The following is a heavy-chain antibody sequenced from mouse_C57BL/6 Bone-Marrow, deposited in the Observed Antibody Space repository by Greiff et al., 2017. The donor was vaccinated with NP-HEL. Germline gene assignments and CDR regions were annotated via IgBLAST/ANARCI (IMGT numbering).Heavy chain of an antibody. D-gene: IGHD2-3*01. CDR2: INPNNGGT. J-gene: IGHJ1*03. V-gene: IGHV1-26*01. CDR3: ARRGWLLRGYFDV. Sequence: VQLQQSGPELVKPGASVKISCKASGYTFTDYYMNWVKQSHGKSLEWIGDINPNNGGTSYNQKFKGKATLTVDKSSSTAYMELRSLTSEDSAVDYCARRGWLLRGYFDVWGTGTTVTVSS. CDR1: GYTFTDYY.